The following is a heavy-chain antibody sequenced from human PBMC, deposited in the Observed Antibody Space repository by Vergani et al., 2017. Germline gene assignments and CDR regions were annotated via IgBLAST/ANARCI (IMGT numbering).Heavy chain of an antibody. CDR1: GFTFDDYA. Sequence: EVQLVESGGGLVQPGRSLRLSCAASGFTFDDYAMHWVRQAPGKGLEWVSGISWNSGSIGYADSVKGRFTISRDNAKNSLYLQMNSLRAEDTALYYCAKDRGGSRSGYFQHWGQGTLVTVSS. D-gene: IGHD2-15*01. CDR2: ISWNSGSI. J-gene: IGHJ1*01. V-gene: IGHV3-9*01. CDR3: AKDRGGSRSGYFQH.